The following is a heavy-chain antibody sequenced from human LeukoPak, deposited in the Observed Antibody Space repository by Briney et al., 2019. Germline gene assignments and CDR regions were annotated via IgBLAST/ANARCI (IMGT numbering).Heavy chain of an antibody. J-gene: IGHJ4*02. CDR1: GFTFSNYG. CDR3: VINPKDNSMPQFH. V-gene: IGHV3-33*08. Sequence: GGSLRLSCAASGFTFSNYGMHWVRQPPGKGLEWVTVIWHDGSEKNYADSVKGRFTISRDNSKNALYLQMNNLRAEDTAMYYCVINPKDNSMPQFHWGQGTLVTVSS. D-gene: IGHD4-23*01. CDR2: IWHDGSEK.